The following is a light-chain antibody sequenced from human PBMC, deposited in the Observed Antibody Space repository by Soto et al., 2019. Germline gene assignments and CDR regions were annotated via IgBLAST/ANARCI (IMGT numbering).Light chain of an antibody. Sequence: DIQMTQSPSTLSASVGDRVTIICRASKTIDSWFAWYQQRPGRPPNLLIYKASTMGSGGTSRICGSGSWTEFTLTINSLQPDDFATDYCQQYHIYSGTFGQGTKVDI. CDR1: KTIDSW. J-gene: IGKJ1*01. CDR2: KAS. V-gene: IGKV1-5*03. CDR3: QQYHIYSGT.